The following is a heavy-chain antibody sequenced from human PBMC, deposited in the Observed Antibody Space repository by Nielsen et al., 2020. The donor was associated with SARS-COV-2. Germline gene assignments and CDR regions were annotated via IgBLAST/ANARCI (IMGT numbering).Heavy chain of an antibody. CDR1: GYTFTSYD. J-gene: IGHJ4*02. V-gene: IGHV1-2*06. CDR3: ARDRGSGYFDN. D-gene: IGHD3-3*01. CDR2: INPNSGGT. Sequence: ASVKVSCKASGYTFTSYDINWVRQATGQGLEWMGRINPNSGGTNYAQEFQGRVTMTGDTSIATAYMELSRLRSDDTAIYYCARDRGSGYFDNWGQGTLVIVSS.